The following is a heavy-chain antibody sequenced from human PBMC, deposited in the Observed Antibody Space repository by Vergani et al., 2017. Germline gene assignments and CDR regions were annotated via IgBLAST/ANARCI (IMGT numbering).Heavy chain of an antibody. J-gene: IGHJ5*02. D-gene: IGHD6-19*01. CDR1: GYSFTSYW. V-gene: IGHV5-51*01. CDR3: ARCIAVADTASPGWFDP. CDR2: IYPGDSDT. Sequence: EVQLVQSGAEVKKPGESLKISCKGSGYSFTSYWIAWVRQMPGKGLEWVGIIYPGDSDTRYSPSFQGQVSISADKSISTAYLQWSSLKASATAMYYCARCIAVADTASPGWFDPWGQGTLVTVSS.